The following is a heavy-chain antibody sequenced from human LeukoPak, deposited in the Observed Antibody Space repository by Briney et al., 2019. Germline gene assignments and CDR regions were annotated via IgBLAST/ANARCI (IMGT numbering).Heavy chain of an antibody. CDR2: ISGSGGST. Sequence: QPGGSLRLSCAASGFTFSSYAMSWVRQAPGKGLEWVSAISGSGGSTYYADSVKGRFTISRDNSKNTLYLQMNSLRAEDTAVYYCARARREGSRPYYYYMDVWGKGTTVTVSS. CDR3: ARARREGSRPYYYYMDV. D-gene: IGHD6-6*01. J-gene: IGHJ6*03. V-gene: IGHV3-23*01. CDR1: GFTFSSYA.